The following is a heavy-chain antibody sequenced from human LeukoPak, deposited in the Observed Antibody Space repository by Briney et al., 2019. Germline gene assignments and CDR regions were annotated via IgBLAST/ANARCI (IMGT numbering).Heavy chain of an antibody. CDR3: ARGASGWYVRSDWFDP. D-gene: IGHD6-19*01. J-gene: IGHJ5*02. CDR2: MNPNSGNT. Sequence: GASVKVSCKASGYTFTSYDINWVRQATGQGLEWMGWMNPNSGNTGYAQKFQGRVTMTRNTSISTAYMELSSLRSEDTAVYYCARGASGWYVRSDWFDPWGQGTLVTVSS. V-gene: IGHV1-8*01. CDR1: GYTFTSYD.